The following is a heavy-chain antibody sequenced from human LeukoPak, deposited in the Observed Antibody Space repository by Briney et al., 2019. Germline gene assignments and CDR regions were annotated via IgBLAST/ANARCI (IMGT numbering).Heavy chain of an antibody. CDR3: ARSARVRGLFLQASNYYYYYMDV. D-gene: IGHD3-10*01. CDR2: IYYSGST. J-gene: IGHJ6*03. CDR1: GGSISSYY. Sequence: SETLSLTCTVSGGSISSYYWSWIRQPPGKGLEWIGYIYYSGSTNYNPSLKSRVTISVDTSKNQFSLKLSSVTAADTAVYYCARSARVRGLFLQASNYYYYYMDVWGKGTTVTISS. V-gene: IGHV4-59*01.